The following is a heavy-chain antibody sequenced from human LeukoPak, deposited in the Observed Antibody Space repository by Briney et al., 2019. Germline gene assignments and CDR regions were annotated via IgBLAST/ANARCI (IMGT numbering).Heavy chain of an antibody. Sequence: SVKVSCKASGGTFSSYAISWVRQAPGQGLEWMGGIIPIFGTANYAQKFQGRVTITADESTSTAYMELSSLRSEDAAVYYCARVVSAVLRFLEWSAPFDPWGQGTLVTVSS. D-gene: IGHD3-3*01. CDR2: IIPIFGTA. V-gene: IGHV1-69*13. CDR3: ARVVSAVLRFLEWSAPFDP. J-gene: IGHJ5*02. CDR1: GGTFSSYA.